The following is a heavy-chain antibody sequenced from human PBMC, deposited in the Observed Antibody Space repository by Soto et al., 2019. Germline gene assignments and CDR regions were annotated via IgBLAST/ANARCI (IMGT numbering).Heavy chain of an antibody. V-gene: IGHV1-18*04. J-gene: IGHJ4*02. CDR3: ARALGGSSSLYYFDY. Sequence: ASVKVSCKASGYTLTSYGISWVRQAPGQGLEWMGWISAYNGNTNYAQKLQGRVTMTTDTSTSTAYMELRSLRSDDTAVYYCARALGGSSSLYYFDYWGQGTLVTVSS. D-gene: IGHD6-6*01. CDR2: ISAYNGNT. CDR1: GYTLTSYG.